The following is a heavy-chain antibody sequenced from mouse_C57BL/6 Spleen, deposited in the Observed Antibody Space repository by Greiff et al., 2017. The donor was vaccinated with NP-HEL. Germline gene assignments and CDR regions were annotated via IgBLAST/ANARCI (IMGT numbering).Heavy chain of an antibody. CDR3: ARRYYGSSHWDFDG. Sequence: VQLQQPGAELVKPGASVKVSCKASGYPFTSYWMHWVKQRPGQGLEWIGRIHPSDSVPNYNQKFKGKATLTVDKSSSTAYMQLSILTSEDSAVYYCARRYYGSSHWDFDGWGTVTTVTASS. D-gene: IGHD1-1*01. J-gene: IGHJ1*03. CDR2: IHPSDSVP. V-gene: IGHV1-74*01. CDR1: GYPFTSYW.